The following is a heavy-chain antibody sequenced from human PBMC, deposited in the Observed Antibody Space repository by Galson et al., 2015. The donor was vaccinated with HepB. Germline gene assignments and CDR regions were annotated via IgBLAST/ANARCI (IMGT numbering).Heavy chain of an antibody. V-gene: IGHV4-4*02. Sequence: ETLSLTCAVSGGSIINRNWWNWVRQSPGTGLEWIGEIFHSGMVNYNPSLRSRVTMSIDTSKNQFSLRLTSVTAADAAVYYCAATYTNGPSPEAFETWGQGTVITVSS. CDR3: AATYTNGPSPEAFET. J-gene: IGHJ3*02. CDR1: GGSIINRNW. D-gene: IGHD2-8*01. CDR2: IFHSGMV.